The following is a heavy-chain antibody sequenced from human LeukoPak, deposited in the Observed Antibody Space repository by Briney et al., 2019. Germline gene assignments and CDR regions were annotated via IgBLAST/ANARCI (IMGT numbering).Heavy chain of an antibody. CDR3: ATSNDAKIAPFDH. Sequence: SETLSLTCTVSGVSMSAYQWSWVRQSPEKGLEWIGCINTKGETSYNPSLKSRVTTSVDTSKSQFSLRLTSATAADTAVYYCATSNDAKIAPFDHWGQGAPVTVSS. J-gene: IGHJ4*02. CDR1: GVSMSAYQ. V-gene: IGHV4-4*09. CDR2: INTKGET. D-gene: IGHD2-21*01.